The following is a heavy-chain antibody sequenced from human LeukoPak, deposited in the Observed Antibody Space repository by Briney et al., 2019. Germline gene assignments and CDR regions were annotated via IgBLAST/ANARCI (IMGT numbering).Heavy chain of an antibody. CDR2: IYPDESNI. CDR3: ARPPSRGYSSSFEY. D-gene: IGHD2-2*03. V-gene: IGHV5-51*01. Sequence: GASLQISCKGSGYGFPTYWIAWVRQLPGKGLEWMGIIYPDESNIRYSPSFQGQVTISADKSNSTAYLQWSSLKASDTAMYYCARPPSRGYSSSFEYWGQGTLVTVSS. CDR1: GYGFPTYW. J-gene: IGHJ4*02.